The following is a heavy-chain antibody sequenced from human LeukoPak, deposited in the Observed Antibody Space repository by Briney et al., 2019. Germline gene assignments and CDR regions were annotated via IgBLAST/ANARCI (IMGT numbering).Heavy chain of an antibody. V-gene: IGHV4-31*03. J-gene: IGHJ4*02. D-gene: IGHD6-19*01. CDR3: ASVTSNGWYSGFDY. Sequence: SETLSLTCTVSGASISSSSYYWSWIRQHPGKGLEWIGYIYYSGRTYYNPSLKSRVTISVDTFKNQFSLELNSVTAADSAVYFCASVTSNGWYSGFDYWGQGTLVTVSS. CDR2: IYYSGRT. CDR1: GASISSSSYY.